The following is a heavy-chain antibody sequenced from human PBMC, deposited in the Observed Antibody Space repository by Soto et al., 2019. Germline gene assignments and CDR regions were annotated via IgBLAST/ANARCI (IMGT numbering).Heavy chain of an antibody. Sequence: EVQLLESGGGLVQPGGSLRLSCAASGFTFSNYAMSWVRQAPGEWLEWVSTISGSDGSTYYADSVKGRFTISRDIPKNTLYLQMNSLRAEDTAIYYCAKERSSGYYFFDYWGQGTLVTVSS. J-gene: IGHJ4*02. CDR2: ISGSDGST. CDR3: AKERSSGYYFFDY. V-gene: IGHV3-23*01. D-gene: IGHD5-12*01. CDR1: GFTFSNYA.